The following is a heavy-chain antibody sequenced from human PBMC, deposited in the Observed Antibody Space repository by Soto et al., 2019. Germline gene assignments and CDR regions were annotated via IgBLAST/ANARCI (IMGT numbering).Heavy chain of an antibody. V-gene: IGHV3-33*01. CDR3: ARDGYCSGGSCYSVPVFDY. D-gene: IGHD2-15*01. Sequence: GGSLRLSCAASGFTFSSYGMHWVRQAPGKGLEWVAVIWYDGSNKYYADSVKGRFTISRDNSKDTLYLQMNSLRAEDTAVYYCARDGYCSGGSCYSVPVFDYWGQGT. J-gene: IGHJ4*02. CDR2: IWYDGSNK. CDR1: GFTFSSYG.